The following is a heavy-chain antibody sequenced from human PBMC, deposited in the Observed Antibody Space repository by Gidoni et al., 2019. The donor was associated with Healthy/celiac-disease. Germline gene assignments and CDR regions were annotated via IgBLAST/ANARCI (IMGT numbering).Heavy chain of an antibody. CDR2: IVVGSGNT. CDR3: AARSGVLFRYYYYGMDV. CDR1: GFTFTTSA. V-gene: IGHV1-58*02. J-gene: IGHJ6*02. Sequence: QMQLVQSGPEVKKPGTSVKVSCKASGFTFTTSAMQWVRQARGQRLEWIGWIVVGSGNTNYAQKFQERVTITRDMSTSTAYMELSSLRSEDTAVYYCAARSGVLFRYYYYGMDVWGQGTTVTVSS. D-gene: IGHD2-8*02.